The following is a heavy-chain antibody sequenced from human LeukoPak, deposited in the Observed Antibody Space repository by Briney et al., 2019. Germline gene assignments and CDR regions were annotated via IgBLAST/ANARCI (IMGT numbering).Heavy chain of an antibody. Sequence: SETLSLTCTVSGGSISSGNYYWSWIRQPAGMGLEWIGRIYISGGTEYNPSLKSRVTISIDTSKNQFYLRLSSVTAADTAVYYCARVRRNSGNKYFDPWGQGTRVTVSS. CDR2: IYISGGT. D-gene: IGHD5-12*01. CDR3: ARVRRNSGNKYFDP. V-gene: IGHV4-61*02. J-gene: IGHJ5*02. CDR1: GGSISSGNYY.